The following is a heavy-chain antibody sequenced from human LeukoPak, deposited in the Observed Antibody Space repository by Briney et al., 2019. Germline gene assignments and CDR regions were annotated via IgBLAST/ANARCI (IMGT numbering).Heavy chain of an antibody. Sequence: QTGGSLRLSCAASGFTFDDYVMHWVRQVPGKGLEWVSLISWEGGSTFYADSVRGRFTISRDNSKNSSYLQMNSLRTEDTALYYCAKDLGPNYYYYSMDVWGQGTTVTVSS. CDR3: AKDLGPNYYYYSMDV. CDR2: ISWEGGST. V-gene: IGHV3-43*01. CDR1: GFTFDDYV. D-gene: IGHD7-27*01. J-gene: IGHJ6*02.